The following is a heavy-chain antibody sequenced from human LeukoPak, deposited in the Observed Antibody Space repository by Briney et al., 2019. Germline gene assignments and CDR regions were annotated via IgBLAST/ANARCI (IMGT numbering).Heavy chain of an antibody. J-gene: IGHJ4*02. Sequence: PGGSLRLSCAASGFTFSSYAMHWVPEAPGKGLEWVAFISYDGSNKYYADSVKGRFTISRDNSKNTMYLQMNSLRGEDTAVYYCARDGGWYYLDYWGQGTLVTVSS. CDR3: ARDGGWYYLDY. V-gene: IGHV3-30-3*01. CDR1: GFTFSSYA. D-gene: IGHD6-19*01. CDR2: ISYDGSNK.